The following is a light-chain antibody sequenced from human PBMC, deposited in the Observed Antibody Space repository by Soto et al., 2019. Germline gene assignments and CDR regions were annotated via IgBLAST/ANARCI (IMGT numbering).Light chain of an antibody. J-gene: IGKJ1*01. CDR2: KAS. CDR3: QQYSTYWT. CDR1: QSISTW. Sequence: DIQMTQSPSTLSASVGDRVTITCRASQSISTWLAWYQQKAGKAPKLLIYKASILESEVPSRFSGSGSGTEFTLTISSLQPDDFATYYCQQYSTYWTFGQGTKVEIK. V-gene: IGKV1-5*03.